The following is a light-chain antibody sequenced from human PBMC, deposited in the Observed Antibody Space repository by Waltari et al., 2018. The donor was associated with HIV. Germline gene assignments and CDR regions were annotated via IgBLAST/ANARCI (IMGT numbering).Light chain of an antibody. CDR2: AAS. CDR3: QQSYGSPFT. V-gene: IGKV1-39*01. J-gene: IGKJ3*01. Sequence: DIRVTQSPSSLSASVGERAHSTCRASQSISSYLNWYQQKPGTAPKLLMSAASSLQSGVPSRFSGNGSGTDFTLTISSLQPEDFATYYCQQSYGSPFTFGPGSKLHIK. CDR1: QSISSY.